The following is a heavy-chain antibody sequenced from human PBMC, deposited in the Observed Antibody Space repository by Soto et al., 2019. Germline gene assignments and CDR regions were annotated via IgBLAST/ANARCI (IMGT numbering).Heavy chain of an antibody. D-gene: IGHD4-4*01. CDR1: GFTFSSYA. J-gene: IGHJ4*02. V-gene: IGHV3-23*01. CDR3: AKDPITSNPGYFDY. Sequence: GGSLRLSCASSGFTFSSYAMSWVRQAPGKGLEWVSAISGSGGSTYYADSVKGRFTISRDNSKNTQYLQMNSLRAEATAVYYCAKDPITSNPGYFDYWGQGTLVTVSS. CDR2: ISGSGGST.